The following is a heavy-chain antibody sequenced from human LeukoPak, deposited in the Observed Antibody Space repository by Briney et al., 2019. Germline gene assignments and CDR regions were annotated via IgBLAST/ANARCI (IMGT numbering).Heavy chain of an antibody. CDR2: IYYSGST. CDR1: GGSISSSSYY. CDR3: ARHHPGGRVY. J-gene: IGHJ4*02. Sequence: SETLSLTCTVSGGSISSSSYYWGWIRQPPGKGLEWIGSIYYSGSTYYNPSLKSRVTISVDTSKNQFSLKLSSVTAADTAVYYRARHHPGGRVYWGQGTLVTVSS. D-gene: IGHD3-16*01. V-gene: IGHV4-39*01.